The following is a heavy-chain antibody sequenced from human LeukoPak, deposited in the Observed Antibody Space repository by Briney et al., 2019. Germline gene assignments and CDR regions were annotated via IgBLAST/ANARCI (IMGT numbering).Heavy chain of an antibody. CDR1: GFTFSSYA. V-gene: IGHV3-30-3*01. Sequence: PGGSLRLSCAASGFTFSSYAISWVRQAPGKGLEWVAVISYDGSNKYYADSVKGRFTISRDNSKNTLYLQMNSLRAEDTAVYYCAHSSGYYWSVGYFDYWGQGTLVTVSS. D-gene: IGHD3-22*01. CDR3: AHSSGYYWSVGYFDY. J-gene: IGHJ4*02. CDR2: ISYDGSNK.